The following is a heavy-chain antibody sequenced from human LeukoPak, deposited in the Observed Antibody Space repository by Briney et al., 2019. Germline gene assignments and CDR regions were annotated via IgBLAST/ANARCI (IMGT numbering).Heavy chain of an antibody. Sequence: ASVKVSCKASGYTFTSYDINWVRQATGQGLEWMGWMNPNSGNTGYAQKFQGRVTMTRNTSISTAYMELSSLRSEDTAVYYCARGFLGWLLPYWYFDLWGRGTLVTVSS. CDR2: MNPNSGNT. D-gene: IGHD3-3*01. CDR1: GYTFTSYD. CDR3: ARGFLGWLLPYWYFDL. J-gene: IGHJ2*01. V-gene: IGHV1-8*01.